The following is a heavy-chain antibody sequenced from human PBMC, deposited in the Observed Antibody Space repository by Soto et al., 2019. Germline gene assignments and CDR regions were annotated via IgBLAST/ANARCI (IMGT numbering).Heavy chain of an antibody. Sequence: AGGSLRLSCAASGFTFSSYSMNWVRQAPGKGLEWVSSISSSSSYIYYADSVKGRFTISRDNAKNSLYLQMNSLRAEDTAVYYCARDVALAGDYWGQGTLVTVSS. V-gene: IGHV3-21*06. J-gene: IGHJ4*02. D-gene: IGHD6-19*01. CDR1: GFTFSSYS. CDR3: ARDVALAGDY. CDR2: ISSSSSYI.